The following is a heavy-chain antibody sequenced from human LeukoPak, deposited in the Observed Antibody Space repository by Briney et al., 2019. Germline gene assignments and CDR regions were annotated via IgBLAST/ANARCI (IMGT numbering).Heavy chain of an antibody. CDR3: ARDLERYYYGSGSPGSYYFDY. Sequence: ASVKVSCKASGYTFTGYYMHWVRQAPGQGLEWMGWINPNSGGTNYAQKFQGRVTMTRDTSISTAYMELSRLRSDDTAVYYCARDLERYYYGSGSPGSYYFDYWGQGTLVTVSS. J-gene: IGHJ4*02. D-gene: IGHD3-10*01. CDR1: GYTFTGYY. V-gene: IGHV1-2*02. CDR2: INPNSGGT.